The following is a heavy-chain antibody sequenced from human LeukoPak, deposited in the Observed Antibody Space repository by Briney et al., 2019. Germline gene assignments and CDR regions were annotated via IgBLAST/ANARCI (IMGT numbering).Heavy chain of an antibody. V-gene: IGHV3-30-3*01. J-gene: IGHJ6*02. Sequence: PGGSLRLSCAASGFTFSSYAMHWVRQAPGKGLEWVAVISYDGSNKYYADSVKGRFTISRDNSKNTLYLQMNSLRAEDTAVYYCARDLELYCSSTSCLGYGMDVWGQGTTVTVSS. D-gene: IGHD2-2*01. CDR1: GFTFSSYA. CDR2: ISYDGSNK. CDR3: ARDLELYCSSTSCLGYGMDV.